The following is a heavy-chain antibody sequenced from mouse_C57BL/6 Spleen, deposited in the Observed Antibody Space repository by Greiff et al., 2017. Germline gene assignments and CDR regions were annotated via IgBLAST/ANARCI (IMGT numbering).Heavy chain of an antibody. D-gene: IGHD2-1*01. CDR1: GYTFTSYW. J-gene: IGHJ4*01. CDR2: INPSSGYT. CDR3: ARGAYGNYYAMDY. V-gene: IGHV1-7*01. Sequence: QVQLQQSGAELAKPGASVKLSCKASGYTFTSYWMHWVKQRPGQGLEWIGYINPSSGYTKYNQKFKDKATLTADKSYSTAYMQLSSLTYEDSAVYYCARGAYGNYYAMDYWGQGTSVTVSS.